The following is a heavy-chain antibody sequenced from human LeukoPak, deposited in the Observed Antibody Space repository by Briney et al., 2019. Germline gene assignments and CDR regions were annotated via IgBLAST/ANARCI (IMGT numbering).Heavy chain of an antibody. CDR2: INYSGRT. J-gene: IGHJ4*02. CDR3: ARHVFSYGEPFDY. Sequence: PSETLSLTCTVSGGSISSYYWSWIRQPPGKGLEWLGYINYSGRTNYNPSLKSRVTISVDTSMTQFSLRLTSVTAADTAIYYCARHVFSYGEPFDYWGQGTLITVSS. V-gene: IGHV4-59*08. CDR1: GGSISSYY. D-gene: IGHD3-16*01.